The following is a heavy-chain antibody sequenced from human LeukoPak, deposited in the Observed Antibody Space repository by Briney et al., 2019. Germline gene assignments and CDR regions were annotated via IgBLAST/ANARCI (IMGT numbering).Heavy chain of an antibody. J-gene: IGHJ5*02. CDR3: VESTLRSGSYDGWFDP. CDR2: INPSGDRT. D-gene: IGHD6-19*01. V-gene: IGHV1-46*01. Sequence: GASGKVSCKASGYTFTNYYIHGGRQAPGQGLEGMGRINPSGDRTNYAQKFKGRITVTTDMSTSTVYLEMSSLRSEDTAVYHCVESTLRSGSYDGWFDPWGHGTLVTVSS. CDR1: GYTFTNYY.